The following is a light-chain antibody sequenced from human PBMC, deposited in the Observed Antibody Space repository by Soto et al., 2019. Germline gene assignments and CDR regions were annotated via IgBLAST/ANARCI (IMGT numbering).Light chain of an antibody. CDR1: QSISSY. CDR3: QQGYNTPLT. Sequence: DIQMTQSPSSLSASVGDRVTITCRASQSISSYLHWYQQKPGKAPKLLIYAASSLQSGVPSRFSGSGSGTDFTLPISSLQPENFGTYHCQQGYNTPLTFGGGTKVEIK. V-gene: IGKV1-39*01. CDR2: AAS. J-gene: IGKJ4*01.